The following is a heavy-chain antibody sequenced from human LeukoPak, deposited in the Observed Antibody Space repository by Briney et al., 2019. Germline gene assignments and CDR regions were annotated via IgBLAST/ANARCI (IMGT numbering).Heavy chain of an antibody. D-gene: IGHD3-10*01. Sequence: PGGSLPLSCAASGFTFRSYSMRWLRQAPGGGLEWASTISANGVSTFYPESVKARFSISKDRSKNTLYLQMNSLTAHDTAVYYCTPDPLRYFGSGSVVQFWGQGTLVTVAS. CDR1: GFTFRSYS. CDR2: ISANGVST. J-gene: IGHJ4*02. CDR3: TPDPLRYFGSGSVVQF. V-gene: IGHV3-23*01.